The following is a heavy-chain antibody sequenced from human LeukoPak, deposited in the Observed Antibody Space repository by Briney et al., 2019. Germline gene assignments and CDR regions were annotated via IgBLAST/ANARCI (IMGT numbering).Heavy chain of an antibody. D-gene: IGHD3-10*01. CDR1: GYTFTSYA. CDR2: INAGNGNT. V-gene: IGHV1-3*01. CDR3: ARDYGSGSYLPYYYYYGMDV. Sequence: ASVKVSCKASGYTFTSYAMHWVRQAPGQRLEWMGWINAGNGNTKYSQKFQGRVTITRDTSASTAYMELRSLRSDDTAVYYCARDYGSGSYLPYYYYYGMDVWGQGTTVTVSS. J-gene: IGHJ6*02.